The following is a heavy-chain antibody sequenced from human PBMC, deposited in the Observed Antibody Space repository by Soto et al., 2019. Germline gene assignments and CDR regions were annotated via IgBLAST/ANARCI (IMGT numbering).Heavy chain of an antibody. CDR3: ARGNGSGSYLIDY. J-gene: IGHJ4*02. D-gene: IGHD3-16*02. CDR2: INPVNADT. Sequence: ASVKVSCKASGYPFDGYAMHWVRQAPGQRLEWMGYINPVNADTRYTQNFQGRVTITRDTSANTAYMELSSLRSEDTAVYYCARGNGSGSYLIDYWGQGMMVTVSS. V-gene: IGHV1-3*01. CDR1: GYPFDGYA.